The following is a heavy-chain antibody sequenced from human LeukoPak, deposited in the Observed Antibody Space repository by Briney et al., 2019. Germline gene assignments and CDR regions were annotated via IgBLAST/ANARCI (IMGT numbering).Heavy chain of an antibody. CDR1: GFTFSTYL. CDR2: ISSSSDYI. D-gene: IGHD6-13*01. CDR3: AGETGATAGTALGN. J-gene: IGHJ4*02. V-gene: IGHV3-21*01. Sequence: GGSLRLSCAASGFTFSTYLMNWVRQAPGKGLEWVSSISSSSDYIYYVDSVKGRITISRDNAKNSLFLQMNSLRAEDTAVYFCAGETGATAGTALGNWGQGTLVTVSS.